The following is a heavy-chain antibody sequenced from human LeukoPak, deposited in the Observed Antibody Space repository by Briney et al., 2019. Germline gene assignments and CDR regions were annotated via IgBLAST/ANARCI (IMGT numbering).Heavy chain of an antibody. CDR1: GYSISSDYY. CDR2: IYHSGST. V-gene: IGHV4-38-2*02. CDR3: ARDRYYYDTSGYYSTFDT. D-gene: IGHD3-22*01. Sequence: PSETLSLTCTVSGYSISSDYYWGWIRQPPGKGLEWIGSIYHSGSTYYNPSLKSRVTISEDTSKNQFSLKLSSVTAADTAVYYCARDRYYYDTSGYYSTFDTWGQGTMVTVSS. J-gene: IGHJ3*02.